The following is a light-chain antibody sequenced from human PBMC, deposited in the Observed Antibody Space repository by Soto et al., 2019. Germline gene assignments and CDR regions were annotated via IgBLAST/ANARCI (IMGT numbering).Light chain of an antibody. CDR1: SSDVGGYNY. J-gene: IGLJ1*01. Sequence: QFVLTQPASVSGSPGQSITISCSGTSSDVGGYNYVSRYQQHPGKAPKLMIYDVSNRPSRVSNRFSGSKSGNTASLTISGLQAEDEPDYYCSSYTSSSTYVFGTGTKVTLL. V-gene: IGLV2-14*01. CDR3: SSYTSSSTYV. CDR2: DVS.